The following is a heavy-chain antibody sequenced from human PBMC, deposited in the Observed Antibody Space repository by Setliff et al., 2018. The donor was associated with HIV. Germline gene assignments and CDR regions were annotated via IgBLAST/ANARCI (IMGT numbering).Heavy chain of an antibody. J-gene: IGHJ6*04. D-gene: IGHD3-10*01. CDR2: INPNSGGT. V-gene: IGHV1-2*02. CDR1: GYTFTGYY. CDR3: ARGKGVGGVIITGGLDV. Sequence: ASVKVSCKASGYTFTGYYMHGVRQAPGQGLEWMGWINPNSGGTNYAQKFQGRVTMTRDTSISTAYMELSRLRSEDTAVYYCARGKGVGGVIITGGLDVWGKGTTVTVSS.